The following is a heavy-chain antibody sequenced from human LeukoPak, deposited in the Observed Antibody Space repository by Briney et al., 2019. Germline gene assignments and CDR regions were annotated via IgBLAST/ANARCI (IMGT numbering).Heavy chain of an antibody. D-gene: IGHD2-2*01. CDR2: ISGGGGST. J-gene: IGHJ4*02. CDR3: TKEGLGYCSSTSCSFDY. V-gene: IGHV3-23*01. CDR1: GFTFTSYA. Sequence: TGGSLRLSCAASGFTFTSYAMSWVRQAPGKGLEWVSAISGGGGSTYYADSVKGRFSISRDNSKNTLYLQMNSLRAEDTAVYYCTKEGLGYCSSTSCSFDYWGQGTLVTVSS.